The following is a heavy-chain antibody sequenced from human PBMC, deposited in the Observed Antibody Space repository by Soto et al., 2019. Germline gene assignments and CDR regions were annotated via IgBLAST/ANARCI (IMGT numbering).Heavy chain of an antibody. J-gene: IGHJ4*02. CDR3: ATNFQYSSGFETN. Sequence: GSLRLSCAASGFTFSSYAMHWVRQAPGKGLEWVAVISYDGSNKYYADSVKGRFTISRDNSKNTLYLQMNSLRAEDTAVYYCATNFQYSSGFETNWGQGTLVTVSS. V-gene: IGHV3-30-3*01. CDR1: GFTFSSYA. CDR2: ISYDGSNK. D-gene: IGHD6-19*01.